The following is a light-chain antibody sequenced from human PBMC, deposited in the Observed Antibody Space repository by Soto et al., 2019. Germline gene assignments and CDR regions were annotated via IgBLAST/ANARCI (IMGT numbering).Light chain of an antibody. Sequence: QSVLTQPPSASGTPGQRVTISCSGSGSTIGPNDVYWYQQLPGTAPKLLIYRNNQRPSGVPDRFSGSKSCTSASLAISGLRSEDEAYYYCASWDDSLSGWVFGGGTKLTVL. CDR1: GSTIGPND. J-gene: IGLJ3*02. V-gene: IGLV1-47*01. CDR2: RNN. CDR3: ASWDDSLSGWV.